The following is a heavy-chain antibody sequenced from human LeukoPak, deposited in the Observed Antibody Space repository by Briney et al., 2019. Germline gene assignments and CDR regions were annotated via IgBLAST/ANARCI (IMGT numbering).Heavy chain of an antibody. J-gene: IGHJ4*02. CDR3: VRQPDSARYGFDF. CDR1: GFTFSSYG. Sequence: GGSLRLSCAASGFTFSSYGMHWVRQAPGKGLEWVAVISVDGSNKYYADSVKGRFTISRESAKNSLYLQMNSLRAEDTAVYYCVRQPDSARYGFDFWGQGTLVTVSS. CDR2: ISVDGSNK. D-gene: IGHD1-26*01. V-gene: IGHV3-30*03.